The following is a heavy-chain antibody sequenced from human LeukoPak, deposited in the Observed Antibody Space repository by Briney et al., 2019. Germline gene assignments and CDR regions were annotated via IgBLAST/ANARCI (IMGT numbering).Heavy chain of an antibody. V-gene: IGHV4-59*01. J-gene: IGHJ4*02. Sequence: SETLSLTCTVSGGSISSYYWSWIRQPPGKGLEWVGYIYYSGSTNYNPSLKSRVTISVDTSKNQFSLKLSSVTAADTAVYYCARSGNYDFWSGYPDYWGQGTLVTVSS. D-gene: IGHD3-3*01. CDR2: IYYSGST. CDR3: ARSGNYDFWSGYPDY. CDR1: GGSISSYY.